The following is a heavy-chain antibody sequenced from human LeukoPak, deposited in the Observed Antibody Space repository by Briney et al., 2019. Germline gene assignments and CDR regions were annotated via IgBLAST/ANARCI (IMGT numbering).Heavy chain of an antibody. J-gene: IGHJ4*02. CDR2: IIPIFGTA. V-gene: IGHV1-69*05. CDR1: GGTFSSYA. Sequence: GSSVKVSCKASGGTFSSYAISWVRQAPGQGLEWMGGIIPIFGTANYAQKFQGRVTITTDESTSTAYMALSSLRSEDTAVYYCAREVPSSSYFDYWGQGTLVTVSS. CDR3: AREVPSSSYFDY. D-gene: IGHD6-6*01.